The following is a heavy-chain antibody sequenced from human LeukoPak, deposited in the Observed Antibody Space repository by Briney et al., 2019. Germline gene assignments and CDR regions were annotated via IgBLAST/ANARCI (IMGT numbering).Heavy chain of an antibody. CDR1: GFTFSSYG. D-gene: IGHD1-26*01. V-gene: IGHV3-33*01. CDR3: ARASGSFDY. CDR2: IWPDGSNK. J-gene: IGHJ4*02. Sequence: GGSLRLSCAASGFTFSSYGLHWVRQAPGKGLEWVAVIWPDGSNKYYAGSVKGRFTIPRDDSKNTLYLQMNSLRAEDSAVYYCARASGSFDYWGQGTLVTVSS.